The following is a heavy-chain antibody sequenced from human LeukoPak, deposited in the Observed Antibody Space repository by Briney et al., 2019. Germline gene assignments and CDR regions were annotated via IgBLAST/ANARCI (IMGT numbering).Heavy chain of an antibody. CDR3: ARGGTMATVPL. J-gene: IGHJ4*02. Sequence: PSETLSLTCTVSGGSINSYYWSWIRQPPGKGLEWIGYIFYSGSTNYNPSLKSRVTISVDTSKNQFSLKLSSVTAADTAVYYCARGGTMATVPLWGQGTLATVSS. CDR1: GGSINSYY. V-gene: IGHV4-59*08. D-gene: IGHD4-17*01. CDR2: IFYSGST.